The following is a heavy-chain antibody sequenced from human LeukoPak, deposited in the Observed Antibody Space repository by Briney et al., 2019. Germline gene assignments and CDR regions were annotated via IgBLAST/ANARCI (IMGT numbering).Heavy chain of an antibody. V-gene: IGHV3-21*01. J-gene: IGHJ6*03. CDR2: ISSSSSYI. CDR3: ARDPYSGNYGNYYYYMDV. D-gene: IGHD1-26*01. CDR1: GFTFSSYE. Sequence: PGGSLRLSCAASGFTFSSYEMNWVRQAPGKGLEWVSSISSSSSYIYYADSVKGRFTISRDNAKNSLYLQMNSLGPEGTAVYYCARDPYSGNYGNYYYYMDVWGKGTTVTISS.